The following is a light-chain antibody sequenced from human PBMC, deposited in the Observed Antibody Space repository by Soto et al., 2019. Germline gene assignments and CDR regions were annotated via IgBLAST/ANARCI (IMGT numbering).Light chain of an antibody. CDR3: QQRSNWPLLT. J-gene: IGKJ4*01. CDR2: DAS. Sequence: EIVLTQSPATLSLSPGERATLSCRASQSVSRYLAWYQQKPGQAPRLLIYDASNRATGIPARCSGSGSGTDFTLTISSLEPEDFAVYYCQQRSNWPLLTFGEGTKVEFK. CDR1: QSVSRY. V-gene: IGKV3-11*01.